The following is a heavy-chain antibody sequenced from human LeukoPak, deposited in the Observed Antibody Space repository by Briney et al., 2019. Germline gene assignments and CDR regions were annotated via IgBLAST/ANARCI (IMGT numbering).Heavy chain of an antibody. CDR2: IISKTDGGET. D-gene: IGHD3-22*01. CDR1: GFTLSNSW. Sequence: GGSLRLSCAASGFTLSNSWMSWVRQAPGKGLEWVGRIISKTDGGETGYAAPVKGRFTISTDDSKNTLYLQMNSLKTEDTAVYYCTTERQFDSSGYCPFGYWGQGTLVSVSS. V-gene: IGHV3-15*01. CDR3: TTERQFDSSGYCPFGY. J-gene: IGHJ4*02.